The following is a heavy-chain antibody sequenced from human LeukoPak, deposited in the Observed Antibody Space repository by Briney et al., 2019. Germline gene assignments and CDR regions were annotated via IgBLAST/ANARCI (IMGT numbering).Heavy chain of an antibody. J-gene: IGHJ6*03. CDR1: GGSFSGYY. D-gene: IGHD3-16*01. CDR2: INHSGST. V-gene: IGHV4-34*01. Sequence: SETLSLTCAVYGGSFSGYYWSWIRQPPGKGLEGIGEINHSGSTNYNPSLKRRGTISVDTSKNQFSLKLSSVTAADTAVYYCARGGWGYYYYMDVWGKATTVTISS. CDR3: ARGGWGYYYYMDV.